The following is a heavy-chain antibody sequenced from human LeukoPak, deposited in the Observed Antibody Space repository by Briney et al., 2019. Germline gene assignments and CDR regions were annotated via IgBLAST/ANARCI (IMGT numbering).Heavy chain of an antibody. CDR1: GISFSPYA. J-gene: IGHJ3*01. V-gene: IGHV3-30-3*01. D-gene: IGHD6-13*01. CDR2: ISYDGSKK. CDR3: ARGLIAATAPELGAFDV. Sequence: PGGSLRLSCAASGISFSPYAMHWVRQAPGKGLEWVASISYDGSKKSYADSVKGRFTISRDNSRNTLFLQMNSLRTEDTTVYYCARGLIAATAPELGAFDVWGRGTMVTVSS.